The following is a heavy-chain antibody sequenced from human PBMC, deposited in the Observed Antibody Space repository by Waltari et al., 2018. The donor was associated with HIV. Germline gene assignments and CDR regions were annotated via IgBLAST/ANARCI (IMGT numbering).Heavy chain of an antibody. CDR1: GFTFSSYG. CDR2: IWYDGSNK. V-gene: IGHV3-33*01. J-gene: IGHJ6*02. Sequence: QVQLVESGGGVVQPGRSLSISCAASGFTFSSYGMHWVRQAPGKGLEWVAVIWYDGSNKYYADSVKGRFSISRDNSKNTLYLQMNSLRAEDTAVYFCARRGVLTYYYTMDVWGQGTTVTVSS. D-gene: IGHD3-10*01. CDR3: ARRGVLTYYYTMDV.